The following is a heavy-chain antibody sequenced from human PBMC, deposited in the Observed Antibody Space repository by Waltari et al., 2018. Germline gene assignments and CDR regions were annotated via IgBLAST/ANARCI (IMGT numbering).Heavy chain of an antibody. CDR2: IPYSGAT. CDR1: GGSITTNRHY. J-gene: IGHJ3*01. D-gene: IGHD3-16*01. V-gene: IGHV4-39*01. CDR3: ATYVGASIGTAAFDV. Sequence: QLHLQESGPGLVQPSETLSLTCSVSGGSITTNRHYWGWIRQPPGKGLEWTATIPYSGATYTSPSLKSRLTISVDTFKNQFSLKWSSVTAADTAVYYCATYVGASIGTAAFDVWGQGTLVTVSS.